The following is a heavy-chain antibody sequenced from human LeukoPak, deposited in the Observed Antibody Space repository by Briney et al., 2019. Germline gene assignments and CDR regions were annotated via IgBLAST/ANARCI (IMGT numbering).Heavy chain of an antibody. D-gene: IGHD6-13*01. CDR1: GGSISSDY. V-gene: IGHV4-59*12. CDR3: ARGGRSYRSSWYPY. CDR2: FYYGGST. J-gene: IGHJ4*02. Sequence: SETLCLTCTVSGGSISSDYWSWIRQPPGKGLEWIGFFYYGGSTKYNPSLKSRVTISVDTSKNQFSLKLTSVTAADTAVYYCARGGRSYRSSWYPYWGQGNLVTVSS.